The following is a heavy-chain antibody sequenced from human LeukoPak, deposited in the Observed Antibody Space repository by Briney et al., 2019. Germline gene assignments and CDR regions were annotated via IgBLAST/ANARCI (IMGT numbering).Heavy chain of an antibody. CDR1: GFTFSSYG. D-gene: IGHD2-2*01. J-gene: IGHJ6*03. V-gene: IGHV3-NL1*01. Sequence: GESLRLSCAASGFTFSSYGMHWVRQAPGKGLEWVSFIYSDNTHYSDSVKGRFTISRDNSKNTLYLQMNSLRAEDTAVYYCARGLGYCSSTSCYADLYYYYMDVWGKGTTVTISS. CDR2: IYSDNT. CDR3: ARGLGYCSSTSCYADLYYYYMDV.